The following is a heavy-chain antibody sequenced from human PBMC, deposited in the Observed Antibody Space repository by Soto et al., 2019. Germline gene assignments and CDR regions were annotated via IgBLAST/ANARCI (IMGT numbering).Heavy chain of an antibody. V-gene: IGHV1-8*01. CDR1: GYTFTSYD. CDR3: ARVVVPDYYYGMAV. D-gene: IGHD2-2*01. CDR2: RTPNSGNT. Sequence: ASLKVSCKASGYTFTSYDINWERQASGHGLESMGWRTPNSGNTDYAQKLQGRVTMTRNTSIGTAYMELSSLRSEDTAVYYCARVVVPDYYYGMAVWGQGTTDPVS. J-gene: IGHJ6*02.